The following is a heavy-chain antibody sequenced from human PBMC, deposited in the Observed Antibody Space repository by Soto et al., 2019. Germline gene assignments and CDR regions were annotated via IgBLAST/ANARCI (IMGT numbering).Heavy chain of an antibody. CDR2: ISYDGSNR. V-gene: IGHV3-30*18. D-gene: IGHD2-2*01. J-gene: IGHJ6*02. CDR3: AKDMGANWSSTSCYLNLGHYYYGMDV. Sequence: SCAASGFTFSSYGMHWVRQAPGKGLEWVAVISYDGSNRYYADSVKGRFTISRDNSKNTLYLQMNSLRAEDTAVYYCAKDMGANWSSTSCYLNLGHYYYGMDVWGQGTTVTVSS. CDR1: GFTFSSYG.